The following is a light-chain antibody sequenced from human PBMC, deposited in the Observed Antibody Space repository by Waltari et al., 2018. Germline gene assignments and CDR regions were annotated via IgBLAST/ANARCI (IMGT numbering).Light chain of an antibody. J-gene: IGLJ3*02. CDR2: VNSDGSH. V-gene: IGLV4-69*01. CDR1: SGPSSNA. CDR3: QTGGHGTWV. Sequence: QLVLTQSPSASASLGASVKLTCTLSSGPSSNAIAWPQQQPEKGPRYLMKVNSDGSHSKGDEIPDRFSGSSSGAERYLTISSLQSEDEADYYCQTGGHGTWVFGGGTKLTVL.